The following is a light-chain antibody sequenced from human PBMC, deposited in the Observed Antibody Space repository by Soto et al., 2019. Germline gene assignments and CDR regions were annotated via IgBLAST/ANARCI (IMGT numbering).Light chain of an antibody. CDR3: AAWDDRMSAYV. Sequence: QSVLTQPPSASGTPGQLVTISCSGSISNIGSNPVYFRHHLPGTAAKLLIYNNNQQPSGVPDRCSDSKYGTSAFLAISGLRSEDEADYYCAAWDDRMSAYVFGTGTKVTVL. CDR2: NNN. CDR1: ISNIGSNP. J-gene: IGLJ1*01. V-gene: IGLV1-47*02.